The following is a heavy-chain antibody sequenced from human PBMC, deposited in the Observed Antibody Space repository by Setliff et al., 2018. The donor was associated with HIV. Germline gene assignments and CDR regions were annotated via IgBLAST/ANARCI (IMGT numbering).Heavy chain of an antibody. J-gene: IGHJ4*02. Sequence: ASVKVSCKASGYTFTSYYTHWVRQAPGQGLEWMGIINPSGGSTSYAQKFQGRVTMTRDTSTSTVYMELSSLRSEDTAVYYCARVIAVAGHFDYWGQGTLVTVSS. CDR3: ARVIAVAGHFDY. CDR2: INPSGGST. V-gene: IGHV1-46*01. CDR1: GYTFTSYY. D-gene: IGHD6-19*01.